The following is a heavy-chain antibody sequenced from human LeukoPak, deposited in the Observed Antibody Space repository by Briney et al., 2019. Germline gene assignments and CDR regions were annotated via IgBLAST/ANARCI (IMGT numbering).Heavy chain of an antibody. V-gene: IGHV5-51*01. CDR2: IYPGDSDT. J-gene: IGHJ5*02. D-gene: IGHD6-13*01. CDR1: GYSFTSYW. CDR3: AGTYSTTWRRNWFDP. Sequence: GESMKISCKGSGYSFTSYWIGWVRQMPGKCLEWMGIIYPGDSDTRYSPSFQDQVTISADKSISTAYLQWSSLKASDTAIYYCAGTYSTTWRRNWFDPWGQRTLVTVSS.